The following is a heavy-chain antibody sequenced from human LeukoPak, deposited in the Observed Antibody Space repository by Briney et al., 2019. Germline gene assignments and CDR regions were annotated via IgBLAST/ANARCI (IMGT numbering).Heavy chain of an antibody. D-gene: IGHD3-22*01. J-gene: IGHJ3*02. CDR2: IIPIFGTA. CDR3: ARKYYYDSSGYYGDDAFDI. Sequence: SVKVSCKASGSTFSSYAISWVRQAPGQGLEWMGGIIPIFGTANYAQKFQGRVTITTDESTSTAYMELSSLRSEDTAVYYCARKYYYDSSGYYGDDAFDIWGQGTMVTVSS. CDR1: GSTFSSYA. V-gene: IGHV1-69*05.